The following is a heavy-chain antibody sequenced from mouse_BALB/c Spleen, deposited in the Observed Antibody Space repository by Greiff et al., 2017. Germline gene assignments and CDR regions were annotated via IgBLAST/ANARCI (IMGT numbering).Heavy chain of an antibody. J-gene: IGHJ2*01. CDR1: GFTFSNYW. CDR2: IRLKSNNYAT. Sequence: EVQRVESGGGLVQPGGSMKLSCVASGFTFSNYWMNWVRQSPEKGLEWVAEIRLKSNNYATHYAESVKGRFTISRDDSKSSVYLQMNNLRAEDTGIYYCTRDGYYVGNFDYWGQGTTLTVSS. CDR3: TRDGYYVGNFDY. D-gene: IGHD2-3*01. V-gene: IGHV6-6*02.